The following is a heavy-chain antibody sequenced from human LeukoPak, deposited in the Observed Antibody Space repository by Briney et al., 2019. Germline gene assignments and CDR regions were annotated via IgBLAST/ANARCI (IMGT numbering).Heavy chain of an antibody. Sequence: PGGSLRLSCAASGFTFNSYAMTWLPQAPGKGLEGVSALSGSGASTYYADSVKGRFTISRDNSKNTLYLQMNSLRAEDTAIYYCAKDIVVVPASTALWDYWGQGTLVTVSS. V-gene: IGHV3-23*01. CDR2: LSGSGAST. J-gene: IGHJ4*02. D-gene: IGHD2-2*01. CDR1: GFTFNSYA. CDR3: AKDIVVVPASTALWDY.